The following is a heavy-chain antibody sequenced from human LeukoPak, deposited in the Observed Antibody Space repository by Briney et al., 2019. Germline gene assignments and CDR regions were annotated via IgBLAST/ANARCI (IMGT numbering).Heavy chain of an antibody. V-gene: IGHV3-33*06. D-gene: IGHD3-10*01. Sequence: GGSLRLSCAASGFTFSNYAMFWVRQAPGKGLEWVALISYDGSNKYYADSVKGRFTISRDNSKNTLYLQMNSLRAEDTAVYYCAKVYDYYGSGSPDYWGQGTLVTVSS. CDR3: AKVYDYYGSGSPDY. J-gene: IGHJ4*02. CDR1: GFTFSNYA. CDR2: ISYDGSNK.